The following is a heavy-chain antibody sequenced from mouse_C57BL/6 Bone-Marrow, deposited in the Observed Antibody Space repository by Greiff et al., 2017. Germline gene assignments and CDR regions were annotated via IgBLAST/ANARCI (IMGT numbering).Heavy chain of an antibody. V-gene: IGHV1-9*01. Sequence: VQLQQSGAELMKPGASVKLSCKATGYTFTGYWIEWVKQRPGHGLEWIGEILPGSGSTNYNEKFKGKATFTADTSSNTAYRQLSSLTTEDSAICYCAGAGELWLRRSWFACWGQGTLVTVSA. CDR1: GYTFTGYW. CDR2: ILPGSGST. D-gene: IGHD2-2*01. J-gene: IGHJ3*01. CDR3: AGAGELWLRRSWFAC.